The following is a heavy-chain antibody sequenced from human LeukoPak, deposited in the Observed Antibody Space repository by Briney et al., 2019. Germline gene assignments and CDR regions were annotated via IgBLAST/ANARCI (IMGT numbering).Heavy chain of an antibody. CDR3: AKAGSIRFDY. D-gene: IGHD1-26*01. CDR1: GFAFSSYW. V-gene: IGHV3-74*01. CDR2: IHSDGNST. J-gene: IGHJ4*02. Sequence: GGSLRLSCAASGFAFSSYWMHWVRQAPGKGLVWVSRIHSDGNSTTYADSVKGRFTISRDNAKNTLYLQMNSLRAEDTAVYYCAKAGSIRFDYWGQGTLVTVSS.